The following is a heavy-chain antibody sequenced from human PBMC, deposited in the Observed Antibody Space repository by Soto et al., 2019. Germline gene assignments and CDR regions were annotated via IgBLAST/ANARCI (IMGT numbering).Heavy chain of an antibody. D-gene: IGHD6-13*01. J-gene: IGHJ4*02. CDR3: ARIETIAAAGKPFDY. Sequence: GGSLRLSCAASGFTFSSYSMNWVRQAPGKGLEWISYISSSSRTIYYADSVKVRFTISRDNAKNSLYLQMNSLRDEDTALYYCARIETIAAAGKPFDYWGQGTLVTVSS. CDR1: GFTFSSYS. CDR2: ISSSSRTI. V-gene: IGHV3-48*02.